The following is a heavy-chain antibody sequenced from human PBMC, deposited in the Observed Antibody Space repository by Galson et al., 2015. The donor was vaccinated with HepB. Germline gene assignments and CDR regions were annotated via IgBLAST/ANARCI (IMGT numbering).Heavy chain of an antibody. CDR1: GYTFSTYY. Sequence: SCKASGYTFSTYYIHWVRQAPGQGLEWMGIINPSGGRTTYAQKFQDRVTMTRDTSTSTVYMELSSLRSEDTAVYYCATIRVGYCITTSCKADDFDSWGQGTMVTVSS. CDR3: ATIRVGYCITTSCKADDFDS. V-gene: IGHV1-46*01. D-gene: IGHD2-2*01. J-gene: IGHJ3*02. CDR2: INPSGGRT.